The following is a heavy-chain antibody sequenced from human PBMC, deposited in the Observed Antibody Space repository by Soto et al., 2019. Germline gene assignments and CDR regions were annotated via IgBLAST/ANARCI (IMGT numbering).Heavy chain of an antibody. CDR3: ARGRYCSGGSRYGDYYYYGMDV. CDR2: IYSGGST. D-gene: IGHD2-15*01. Sequence: PGGSLRLSCAASGFTVSSNYMSWVRQAPGKGLEWVSVIYSGGSTYYADSVKGRFTISRDNSKNTLYLQMNSLRAEDTAVYYCARGRYCSGGSRYGDYYYYGMDVWGQGTTVTVSS. V-gene: IGHV3-66*01. J-gene: IGHJ6*02. CDR1: GFTVSSNY.